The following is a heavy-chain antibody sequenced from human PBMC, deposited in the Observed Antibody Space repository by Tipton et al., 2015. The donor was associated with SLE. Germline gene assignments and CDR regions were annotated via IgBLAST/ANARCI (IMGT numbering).Heavy chain of an antibody. CDR2: IYTSGST. CDR3: ARDREMAANYYYYLDV. Sequence: LRLSCSVSGGSITSYHWTWIRQAPGKGLEYIGRIYTSGSTDYNPSLKSRVTISVDTSKNQFSLNLNSVTDADTAVYYCARDREMAANYYYYLDVWGKGTTVTVSS. V-gene: IGHV4-4*09. D-gene: IGHD5-24*01. CDR1: GGSITSYH. J-gene: IGHJ6*03.